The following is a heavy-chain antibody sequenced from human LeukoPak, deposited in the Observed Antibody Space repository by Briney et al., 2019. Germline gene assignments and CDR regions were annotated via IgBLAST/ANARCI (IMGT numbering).Heavy chain of an antibody. J-gene: IGHJ4*02. CDR3: TSSGYGYRFFEN. CDR2: IRNKANSHTT. V-gene: IGHV3-72*01. CDR1: GFTFSDYY. Sequence: PGGSLRLSCAASGFTFSDYYMDWVRQAPGKGLEWIARIRNKANSHTTEFAASVKARFIISRDDSKNSLYLQMNSLKTEDTAVYYCTSSGYGYRFFENWGQGALVTVSS. D-gene: IGHD5-12*01.